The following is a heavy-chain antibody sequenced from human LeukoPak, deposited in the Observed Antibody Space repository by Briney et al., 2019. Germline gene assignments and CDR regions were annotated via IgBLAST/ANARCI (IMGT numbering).Heavy chain of an antibody. V-gene: IGHV3-33*01. J-gene: IGHJ4*02. CDR3: ARGTVAGKAPY. CDR2: IWYDGSNK. D-gene: IGHD6-19*01. Sequence: PGGSLRLSCAASGFTFSSYGMHWVRQAPGKGLEWVAVIWYDGSNKYYADSVKGRFTISRDNSKNSLHLQMNSLRVEDTAVYYCARGTVAGKAPYWGQGTLVTVSS. CDR1: GFTFSSYG.